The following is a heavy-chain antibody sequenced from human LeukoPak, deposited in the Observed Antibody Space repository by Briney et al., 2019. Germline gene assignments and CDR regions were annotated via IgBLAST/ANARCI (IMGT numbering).Heavy chain of an antibody. CDR2: FDPEDGET. J-gene: IGHJ6*02. CDR1: IYTLTELY. Sequence: ASVKLFCNVSIYTLTELYMHWVRQAPGKGLEWMGGFDPEDGETIYAQKFQGRVTMTEDTSTDTAYMELSSLRSEDTAVYYCATILHYYGMDVWGQGTTVTVSS. CDR3: ATILHYYGMDV. V-gene: IGHV1-24*01.